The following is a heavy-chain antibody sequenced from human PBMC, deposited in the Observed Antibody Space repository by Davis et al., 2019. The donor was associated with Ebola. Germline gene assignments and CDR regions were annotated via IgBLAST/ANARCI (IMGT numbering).Heavy chain of an antibody. CDR1: GGSISSSNW. CDR2: IYHSGST. V-gene: IGHV4-4*02. J-gene: IGHJ4*02. Sequence: MPSETLSLTCAVSGGSISSSNWWSWVRQPPGKGLEWIGEIYHSGSTNYNPSLKSRVTISVDKSKNQFSLKLSSVTAADTAVYYCARQGGRLRYFDWLPRGFDYWGQGTLVTVSS. CDR3: ARQGGRLRYFDWLPRGFDY. D-gene: IGHD3-9*01.